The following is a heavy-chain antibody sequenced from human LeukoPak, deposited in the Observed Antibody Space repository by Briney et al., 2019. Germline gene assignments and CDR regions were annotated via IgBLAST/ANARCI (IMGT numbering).Heavy chain of an antibody. Sequence: GGSLRLSCAVSRFTFSSYEMNWVRQAPGKGLEWVSYISSSGFNIYYADSVKGRFTISRDNAKNSLYLQMNSLRAEDTAVYYCAGQSRLGYCSGGSCYSQPFDPWGQGTLVTVSS. CDR3: AGQSRLGYCSGGSCYSQPFDP. J-gene: IGHJ5*02. D-gene: IGHD2-15*01. CDR1: RFTFSSYE. V-gene: IGHV3-48*03. CDR2: ISSSGFNI.